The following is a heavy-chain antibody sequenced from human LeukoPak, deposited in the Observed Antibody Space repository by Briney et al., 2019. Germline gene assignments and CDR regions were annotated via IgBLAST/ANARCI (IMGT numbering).Heavy chain of an antibody. CDR3: AVIAAATGENCN. CDR1: GYTFTSYA. Sequence: ASVKVSCKASGYTFTSYAMHWVRQAPGQRLEWMGWINAGNGNTKYLQKFQGRVTITRDTSASTAYMELSSLRSEDTAVYYCAVIAAATGENCNWGQGTLVTVSS. CDR2: INAGNGNT. J-gene: IGHJ4*02. V-gene: IGHV1-3*01. D-gene: IGHD6-13*01.